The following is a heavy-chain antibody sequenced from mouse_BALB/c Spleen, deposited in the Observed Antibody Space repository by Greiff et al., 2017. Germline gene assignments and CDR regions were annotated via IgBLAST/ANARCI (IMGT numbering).Heavy chain of an antibody. D-gene: IGHD1-2*01. Sequence: EVKVVESGGGLVKPGGSLKLSCAASGFAFSSYDMSWVRQTPEKRLEWVAYISSGGGSTYYPDTVKGRFTISRDNAKNTLYLQMSSLKSEDTAMYYCARPYYGYRFAYWGQGTLVTVSA. CDR3: ARPYYGYRFAY. CDR2: ISSGGGST. J-gene: IGHJ3*01. CDR1: GFAFSSYD. V-gene: IGHV5-12-1*01.